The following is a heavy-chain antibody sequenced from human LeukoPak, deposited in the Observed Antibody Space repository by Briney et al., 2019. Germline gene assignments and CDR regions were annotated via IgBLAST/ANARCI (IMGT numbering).Heavy chain of an antibody. CDR3: ASRSVPVAGNPPDY. Sequence: GASVKVSCKASGYTFTGYYMHWVRQAPGQGLEWMGWINPNSGGTNYAQNFQGRVTMTRDTSISTAYMELSRLRSDDTAVYYCASRSVPVAGNPPDYWGQGTLVTVSS. J-gene: IGHJ4*02. V-gene: IGHV1-2*02. CDR2: INPNSGGT. D-gene: IGHD6-19*01. CDR1: GYTFTGYY.